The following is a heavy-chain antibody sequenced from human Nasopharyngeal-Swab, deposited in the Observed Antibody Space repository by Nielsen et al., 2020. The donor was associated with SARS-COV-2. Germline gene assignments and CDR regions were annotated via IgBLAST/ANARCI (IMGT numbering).Heavy chain of an antibody. CDR3: ARGPALVWTETAIPNDY. Sequence: ASVKVSCKASGYTFTSYDISWVRQAPGQGLEWMGWISAYNGNTNYAQKLQGRVTMTTDTSTSTAYMELRSLRADDAAVYYCARGPALVWTETAIPNDYWGQGTLVTVSS. CDR1: GYTFTSYD. V-gene: IGHV1-18*01. J-gene: IGHJ4*02. CDR2: ISAYNGNT. D-gene: IGHD5-24*01.